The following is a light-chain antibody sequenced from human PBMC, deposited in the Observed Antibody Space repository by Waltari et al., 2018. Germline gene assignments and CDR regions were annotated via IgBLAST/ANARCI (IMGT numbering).Light chain of an antibody. V-gene: IGLV2-8*01. J-gene: IGLJ1*01. CDR3: CSYAGTNNFYV. CDR2: EVI. Sequence: QSALTQPPSASGSPGESVTISCTGTSSDIGDSDYFSWYQQHPGKAPKLMIYEVIKRPSGVPDRFSGSKSGNTASLTVSGLQAEDEADYYCCSYAGTNNFYVFGTGTKVTVL. CDR1: SSDIGDSDY.